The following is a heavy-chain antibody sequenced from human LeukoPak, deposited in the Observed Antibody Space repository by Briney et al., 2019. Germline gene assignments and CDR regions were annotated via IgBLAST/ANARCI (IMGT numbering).Heavy chain of an antibody. CDR2: SKNKGNAYST. CDR1: GFSFSDHH. V-gene: IGHV3-72*01. CDR3: TRLFYYGRSAYYPDH. J-gene: IGHJ4*02. D-gene: IGHD3-22*01. Sequence: GGSLRLSCAASGFSFSDHHVDWVRQAPGKGLEWIGRSKNKGNAYSTVYAASVNGRFTISRDEPENSLYLQMNSLRTEDTAVYYCTRLFYYGRSAYYPDHWGRGTLVTASA.